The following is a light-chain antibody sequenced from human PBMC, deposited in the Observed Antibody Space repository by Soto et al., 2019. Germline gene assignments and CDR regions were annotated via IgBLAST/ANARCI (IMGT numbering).Light chain of an antibody. V-gene: IGLV1-40*01. J-gene: IGLJ2*01. CDR2: GNT. Sequence: QAVVTQPPSVSGAPGQRVTISCTGSSSNIGAGYDVHWYQQFPGTTPKFLIYGNTKRPSGVPDRFSASKSGTSASLDITGLQAEDEAEYFCQSYDSSLTVVFGGGTKLTVL. CDR1: SSNIGAGYD. CDR3: QSYDSSLTVV.